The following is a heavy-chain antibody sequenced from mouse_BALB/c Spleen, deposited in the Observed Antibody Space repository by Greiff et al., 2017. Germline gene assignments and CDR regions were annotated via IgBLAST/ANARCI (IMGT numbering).Heavy chain of an antibody. CDR3: ASGYYYGSSYWYFDV. D-gene: IGHD1-1*01. CDR1: GDSITSGY. Sequence: VQLKQSGPSLVKPSQTLSLTCSVTGDSITSGYWNWIRKFPGNKLEYMGYISYSGSTYYNPSLKSRISITRDTSKNQYYLQLNSVTTEDTATYYCASGYYYGSSYWYFDVWGAGTTVTVSS. J-gene: IGHJ1*01. V-gene: IGHV3-8*02. CDR2: ISYSGST.